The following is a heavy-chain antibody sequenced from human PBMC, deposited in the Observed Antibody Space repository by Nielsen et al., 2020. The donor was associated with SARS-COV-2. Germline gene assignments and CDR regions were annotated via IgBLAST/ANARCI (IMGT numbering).Heavy chain of an antibody. D-gene: IGHD5-24*01. J-gene: IGHJ3*02. CDR2: INPNSDGT. Sequence: ASVKVSCKASGYTFTDYYLHWVRQAPGQGLEWMGWINPNSDGTDYAEKFQGRVSMTRDTSINTAYMELTRVKSDDTAVYYCAREMRVGMAINGGFDIWGQGTMVTVSS. CDR1: GYTFTDYY. CDR3: AREMRVGMAINGGFDI. V-gene: IGHV1-2*02.